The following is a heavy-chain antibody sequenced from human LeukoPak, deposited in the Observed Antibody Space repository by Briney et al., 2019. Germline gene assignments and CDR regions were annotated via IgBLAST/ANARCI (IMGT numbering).Heavy chain of an antibody. CDR3: AKGKYNSSWYGMDV. CDR1: GVAVSSNS. D-gene: IGHD6-13*01. CDR2: VDFGGNT. Sequence: GGSLRLSCAASGVAVSSNSFSWVRQAPGKGLEWVSVVDFGGNTNYADSVKGRFTISRDNSKNTLYLLMNSLRAEDTAVYSCAKGKYNSSWYGMDVWGQGTTVTVSS. J-gene: IGHJ6*02. V-gene: IGHV3-53*01.